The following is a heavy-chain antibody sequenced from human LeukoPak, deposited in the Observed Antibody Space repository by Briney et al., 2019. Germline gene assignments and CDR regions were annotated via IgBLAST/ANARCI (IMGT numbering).Heavy chain of an antibody. CDR3: ARDRVRVAAGRLIDY. J-gene: IGHJ4*02. CDR2: IWYDGSNK. V-gene: IGHV3-33*08. Sequence: PGGSLRLSCAASGFTFSSYAMHWVRQAPGKGLEWVAVIWYDGSNKYYADSVKGRFTISRDNSKNTLYLQMNSLRAEDTAVYYCARDRVRVAAGRLIDYWGQGTLVTVSS. CDR1: GFTFSSYA. D-gene: IGHD6-13*01.